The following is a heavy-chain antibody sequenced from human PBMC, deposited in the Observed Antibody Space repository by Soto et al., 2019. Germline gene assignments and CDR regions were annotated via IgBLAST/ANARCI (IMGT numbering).Heavy chain of an antibody. J-gene: IGHJ6*02. CDR3: ARPRGRVVAATRVHYYGMDV. V-gene: IGHV4-39*01. CDR2: IYYSGST. Sequence: LSLTCTVSGGSISSSSYYWGWIRQPPGKGLEWIGSIYYSGSTYYNPSLKSRVTISVDTSKNQFSLRLSSVTAADTAVYYCARPRGRVVAATRVHYYGMDVWGQGTTVTVSS. CDR1: GGSISSSSYY. D-gene: IGHD2-15*01.